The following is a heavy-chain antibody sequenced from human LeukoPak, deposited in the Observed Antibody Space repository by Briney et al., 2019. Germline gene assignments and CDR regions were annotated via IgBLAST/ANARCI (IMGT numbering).Heavy chain of an antibody. V-gene: IGHV4-59*01. CDR1: GGSISSYY. D-gene: IGHD5-12*01. CDR3: ATDYSGQGY. J-gene: IGHJ4*02. Sequence: SETLSLTCTVSGGSISSYYWSWIRQPPGKGLEWIGYIYYSGSTNYNPSLKSRVTISVDTSKNQFSLKLSSVTAADTAVYYCATDYSGQGYWGQGTLVTVSS. CDR2: IYYSGST.